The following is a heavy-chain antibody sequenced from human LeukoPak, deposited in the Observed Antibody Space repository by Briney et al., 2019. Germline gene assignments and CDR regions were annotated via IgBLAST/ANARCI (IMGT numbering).Heavy chain of an antibody. V-gene: IGHV3-15*01. CDR1: GLSISNDR. J-gene: IGHJ4*02. Sequence: GGSLRLSCAASGLSISNDRMSWVRQAPGKGLEWVARIKRKNAGDTTDYAAHVKGRFTISRDDSHNTLYLQMNSLTTEDTAVYYCTLIQGWGAGSYYRDFWGQGTLVTVSS. D-gene: IGHD3-10*01. CDR3: TLIQGWGAGSYYRDF. CDR2: IKRKNAGDTT.